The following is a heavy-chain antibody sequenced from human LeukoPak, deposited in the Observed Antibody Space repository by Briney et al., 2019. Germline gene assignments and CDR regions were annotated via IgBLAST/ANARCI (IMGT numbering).Heavy chain of an antibody. CDR1: GYTFTSYA. CDR3: ARVGVVVAAWFDY. V-gene: IGHV1-3*01. J-gene: IGHJ4*02. D-gene: IGHD2-15*01. CDR2: INAGNGNT. Sequence: ASVKVSCKASGYTFTSYAMHWVRQAPGQRLEWMGWINAGNGNTKYSQKFQGRVTITRDTSASTAYMELSSLRSEDTAVYYCARVGVVVAAWFDYWGQGTLVTVSS.